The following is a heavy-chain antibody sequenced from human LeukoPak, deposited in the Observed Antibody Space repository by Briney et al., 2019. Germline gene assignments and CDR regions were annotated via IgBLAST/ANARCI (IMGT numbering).Heavy chain of an antibody. CDR2: IRVYNGNT. D-gene: IGHD3-22*01. J-gene: IGHJ6*03. CDR3: ARGPGGRSGYYPLEDYYYYYYMDV. Sequence: ASVKVSCKASGYTFTSYGINWVRQAPGQGLERMGWIRVYNGNTNYAQKLQGRVTMTTDTSTRTAYMELRSLRSDDTAVYYCARGPGGRSGYYPLEDYYYYYYMDVWGKGTTVTVSS. V-gene: IGHV1-18*01. CDR1: GYTFTSYG.